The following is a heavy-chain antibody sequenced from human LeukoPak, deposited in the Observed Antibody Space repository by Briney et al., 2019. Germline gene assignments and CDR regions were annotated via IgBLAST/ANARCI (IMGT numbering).Heavy chain of an antibody. CDR3: ARGGDFWSGYYNQNWFDP. D-gene: IGHD3-3*01. J-gene: IGHJ5*02. V-gene: IGHV4-39*07. Sequence: SETLSLTCTVSGGSISSGSYYWGWIRQPPGKGLEWIGTIYYSGSTYYNPSLKSRVTISVDTSKDQFSLKLSSVTAADTAVYYCARGGDFWSGYYNQNWFDPWGQGTLVTASS. CDR1: GGSISSGSYY. CDR2: IYYSGST.